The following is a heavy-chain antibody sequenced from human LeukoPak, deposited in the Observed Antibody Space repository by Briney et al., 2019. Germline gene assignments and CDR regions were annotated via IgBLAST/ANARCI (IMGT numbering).Heavy chain of an antibody. D-gene: IGHD3-10*01. V-gene: IGHV4-34*01. CDR3: ARAPQVTMVRGVIWFDP. CDR2: INHSGST. Sequence: PSETLSLTCAVYGGSFSGYYWSWIRQPPGKGLGWIGEINHSGSTNYNPSLKSRVTISVDTSKNQFSLKLSSVTAADTAVYYCARAPQVTMVRGVIWFDPWGQGTLVTVSS. CDR1: GGSFSGYY. J-gene: IGHJ5*02.